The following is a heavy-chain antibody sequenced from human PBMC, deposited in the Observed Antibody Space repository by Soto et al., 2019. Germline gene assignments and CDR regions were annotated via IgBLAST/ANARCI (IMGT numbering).Heavy chain of an antibody. V-gene: IGHV4-38-2*01. Sequence: ASETLSLTCAVSGYSIRSGYFWGWIRQPPGKGLEWIGSMYHSGITYYNLSLKSRVTISVDTSKNQLSLKLSSATAADTAVYYCARSMYSTSAQLYYGMDVWGQGTTVTSP. CDR2: MYHSGIT. CDR3: ARSMYSTSAQLYYGMDV. D-gene: IGHD6-6*01. CDR1: GYSIRSGYF. J-gene: IGHJ6*02.